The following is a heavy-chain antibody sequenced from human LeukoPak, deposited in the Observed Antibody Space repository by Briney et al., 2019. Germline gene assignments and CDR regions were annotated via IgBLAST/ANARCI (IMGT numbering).Heavy chain of an antibody. CDR2: IYHSGST. D-gene: IGHD5-24*01. Sequence: SETLSLTCAVSGGSISSGGYSWSWIRQPPGKGLEWIGYIYHSGSTYYNPSLKSRVTISVDRSKNQFSLKLSSVTAADTAVYYCARHKGDGYNYVFDYWGQGTLVTVSS. J-gene: IGHJ4*02. V-gene: IGHV4-30-2*01. CDR1: GGSISSGGYS. CDR3: ARHKGDGYNYVFDY.